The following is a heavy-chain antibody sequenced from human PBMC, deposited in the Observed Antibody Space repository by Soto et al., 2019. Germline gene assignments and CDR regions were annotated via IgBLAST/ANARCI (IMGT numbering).Heavy chain of an antibody. V-gene: IGHV3-21*01. CDR3: ARVGAWFGEFDYFDY. CDR2: ISRFSSDI. J-gene: IGHJ4*02. CDR1: GFTFNSYT. Sequence: GGSLRLSCAASGFTFNSYTMNWVRQAPGKGLEWVSSISRFSSDIYYADSVRGRFTISRDNARNSLFLQMDSLRAEDTAVYYCARVGAWFGEFDYFDYWGQGTPVTVSS. D-gene: IGHD3-10*01.